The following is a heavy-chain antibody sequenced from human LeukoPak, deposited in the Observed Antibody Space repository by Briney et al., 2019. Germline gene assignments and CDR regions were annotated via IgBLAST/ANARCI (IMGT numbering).Heavy chain of an antibody. Sequence: PGGSLRLSCAASGFTFSSYSMNWVRQAPGKGLEWVSSISGGSTYYADSRKGRFTISRDNSKNTLHLQMNSLRAEDTAVYYCKKEWFGELGRNWFDPWGQGTLVTVSS. CDR3: KKEWFGELGRNWFDP. CDR1: GFTFSSYS. J-gene: IGHJ5*02. D-gene: IGHD3-10*01. V-gene: IGHV3-38-3*01. CDR2: ISGGST.